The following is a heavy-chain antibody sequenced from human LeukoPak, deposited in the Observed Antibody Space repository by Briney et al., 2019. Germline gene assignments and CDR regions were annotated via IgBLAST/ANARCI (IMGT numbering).Heavy chain of an antibody. Sequence: SETLSLTCTVSGGSISSYYWSWIRQPPGKGLEWIGYIYYSGSTNSNPSLKSRVTISVDTSNKQFSLKLSAVTASNTAVYYCARVSQISGSGSYYKVFDYWGQGTLVTVSS. CDR2: IYYSGST. D-gene: IGHD3-10*01. J-gene: IGHJ4*02. V-gene: IGHV4-59*01. CDR1: GGSISSYY. CDR3: ARVSQISGSGSYYKVFDY.